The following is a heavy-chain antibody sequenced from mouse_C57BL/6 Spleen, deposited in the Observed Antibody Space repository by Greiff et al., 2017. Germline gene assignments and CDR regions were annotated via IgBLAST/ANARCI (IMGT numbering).Heavy chain of an antibody. D-gene: IGHD2-3*01. CDR1: GFTFSSYG. V-gene: IGHV5-6*02. Sequence: DVMLVESGGDLVKPGGSLKLSCAASGFTFSSYGMSWVRQTPDKRLEWVATISSGGSYTYYPDSVKGRFTISRDNAKNTLYLQMSSLKSEDTAMYYCARLPYDGSPFAYWGQGTLVTVSA. CDR2: ISSGGSYT. CDR3: ARLPYDGSPFAY. J-gene: IGHJ3*01.